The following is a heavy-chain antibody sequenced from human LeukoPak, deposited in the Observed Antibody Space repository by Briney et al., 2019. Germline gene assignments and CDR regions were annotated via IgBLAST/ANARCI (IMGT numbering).Heavy chain of an antibody. CDR3: VNHGGDTICWPGTAFDI. CDR2: ISSNGGTT. Sequence: VGSVRLSCSASGYTFTSFHMHWVRQAPGKGLEYVSAISSNGGTTYYADSVKGRFTISRDNSKNTLYLQMSSLRAEDTAVYYCVNHGGDTICWPGTAFDIWGQGTMVTVSS. V-gene: IGHV3-64D*06. D-gene: IGHD3-9*01. CDR1: GYTFTSFH. J-gene: IGHJ3*02.